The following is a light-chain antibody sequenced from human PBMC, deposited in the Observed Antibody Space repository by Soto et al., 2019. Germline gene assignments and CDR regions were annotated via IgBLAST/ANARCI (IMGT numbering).Light chain of an antibody. CDR2: DAS. J-gene: IGKJ1*01. Sequence: EIVMTQSPATLSVSPGERATLSCRASQGVTNNLAWYQQRPGQGPRLVIYDASTRATGIPARFSGSGSGTEFTLTLSSLQSEDFAVYYCQQYNTWPPGTLGQGTRVEVK. V-gene: IGKV3-15*01. CDR1: QGVTNN. CDR3: QQYNTWPPGT.